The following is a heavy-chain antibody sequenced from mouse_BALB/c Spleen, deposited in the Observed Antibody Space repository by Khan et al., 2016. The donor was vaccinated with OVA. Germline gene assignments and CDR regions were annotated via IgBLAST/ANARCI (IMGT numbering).Heavy chain of an antibody. J-gene: IGHJ2*01. CDR3: ARMARTIN. CDR1: GFTFSSYG. CDR2: INSNGGST. Sequence: EVQLVESGGGLVQPGGSLKLSCAASGFTFSSYGMSWVRQTPDKRLELVATINSNGGSTYYPDSVKGRFTISRDNAKNTLYLQMISLKSEDTAMYYCARMARTINWGQGTTRTVSS. V-gene: IGHV5-6-3*01.